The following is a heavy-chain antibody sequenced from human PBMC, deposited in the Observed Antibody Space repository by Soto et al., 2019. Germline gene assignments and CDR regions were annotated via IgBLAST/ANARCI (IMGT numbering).Heavy chain of an antibody. CDR1: GFTFSNAW. CDR3: TTDPADYDFWSGYYKQDRYYYYYYMDV. D-gene: IGHD3-3*01. CDR2: IKSKTDGGTT. V-gene: IGHV3-15*01. Sequence: GGSLRLSCAASGFTFSNAWMSWVRQAPGKGLEWVGRIKSKTDGGTTDYAAPVKGRFTISRDDSKNTLYLQMNSLKTEDTAVYYCTTDPADYDFWSGYYKQDRYYYYYYMDVWGKGTTVTVSS. J-gene: IGHJ6*03.